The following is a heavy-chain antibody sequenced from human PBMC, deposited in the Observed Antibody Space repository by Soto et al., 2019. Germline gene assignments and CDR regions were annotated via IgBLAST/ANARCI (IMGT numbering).Heavy chain of an antibody. CDR2: IDPRDSYT. J-gene: IGHJ4*02. Sequence: GESLKISCQGSGYTFNTYWITWVRQMSGRGLEWMGRIDPRDSYTNYSPSFQGHVTISADKSTNTAYLEWRSLKASDSAIYYFAGPRQDYGDRAYDNWGQGTLVTVSS. CDR1: GYTFNTYW. D-gene: IGHD2-21*02. V-gene: IGHV5-10-1*01. CDR3: AGPRQDYGDRAYDN.